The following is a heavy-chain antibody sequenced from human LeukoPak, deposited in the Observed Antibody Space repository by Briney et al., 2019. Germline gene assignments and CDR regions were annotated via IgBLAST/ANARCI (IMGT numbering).Heavy chain of an antibody. D-gene: IGHD3-10*01. CDR3: ATYYYGSGSYWFDP. CDR2: INHSGST. V-gene: IGHV4-34*01. CDR1: GGSFSGYY. J-gene: IGHJ5*02. Sequence: SETLSLTCAVYGGSFSGYYWSWIRQPPGKGLEWIGEINHSGSTNYNPSLKSRVTISVDTSKNQFSLKLSSVTAADTAVYYCATYYYGSGSYWFDPWGQGTLVTVSS.